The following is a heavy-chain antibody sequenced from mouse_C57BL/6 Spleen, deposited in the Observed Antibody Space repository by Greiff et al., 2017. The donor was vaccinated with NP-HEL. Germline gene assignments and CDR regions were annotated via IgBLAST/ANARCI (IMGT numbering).Heavy chain of an antibody. CDR2: IDPGGGYT. CDR3: ARGNYSNCEFDY. CDR1: GYTFTNYW. V-gene: IGHV1-63*01. J-gene: IGHJ3*01. Sequence: QVQLQQSGAELVRPGTSVKLSCKASGYTFTNYWIGWAKQRPGHGLEWIGEIDPGGGYTNYNEKFKGKATLTADTSSSTAYMQFSSLTSEDSAIYYCARGNYSNCEFDYWGQGTLVTVSA. D-gene: IGHD2-5*01.